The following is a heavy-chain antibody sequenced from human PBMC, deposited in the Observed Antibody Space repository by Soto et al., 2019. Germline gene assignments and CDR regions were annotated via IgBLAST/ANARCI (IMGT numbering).Heavy chain of an antibody. CDR3: AKDRWELEMDAYYYYGMDV. CDR1: GFTFSSYA. V-gene: IGHV3-23*01. CDR2: ISGSGGST. D-gene: IGHD1-26*01. J-gene: IGHJ6*02. Sequence: EVQLLESGGGLVQPGGSLRLSCAASGFTFSSYAMSWVRQAPGKGLEWVSAISGSGGSTYYADSVKGRFTISRDNSKNTLYLQMNSLRAEDTAVYYCAKDRWELEMDAYYYYGMDVWGQGTTVTVSS.